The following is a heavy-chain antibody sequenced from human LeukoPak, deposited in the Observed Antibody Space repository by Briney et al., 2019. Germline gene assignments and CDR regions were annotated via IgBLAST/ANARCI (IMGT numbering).Heavy chain of an antibody. CDR2: IYSGGST. D-gene: IGHD6-6*01. Sequence: PGGSLRPSCAASGFTVSSNYMSWVRQAPGKGLEWVSVIYSGGSTYYADSVKGRFTISRDNSKNTLYLQMNSLRAEDTAVYYCASAYSSSYPDYWGQGTLVTVSS. J-gene: IGHJ4*02. V-gene: IGHV3-53*01. CDR1: GFTVSSNY. CDR3: ASAYSSSYPDY.